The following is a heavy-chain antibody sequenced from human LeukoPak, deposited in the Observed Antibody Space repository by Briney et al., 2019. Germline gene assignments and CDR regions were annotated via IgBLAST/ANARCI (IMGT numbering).Heavy chain of an antibody. J-gene: IGHJ4*02. Sequence: KTSQTLSLTCTVSGGSISSGSYYWSWIRQPAGKGLEWIGRIYTSGSTNYNPSLKSRVTISVDTSKNQFSLKLSSVTAADTAVYYCARGRGVHQYYYDSSGYFDYWGQGTLVTVSS. CDR3: ARGRGVHQYYYDSSGYFDY. V-gene: IGHV4-61*02. D-gene: IGHD3-22*01. CDR2: IYTSGST. CDR1: GGSISSGSYY.